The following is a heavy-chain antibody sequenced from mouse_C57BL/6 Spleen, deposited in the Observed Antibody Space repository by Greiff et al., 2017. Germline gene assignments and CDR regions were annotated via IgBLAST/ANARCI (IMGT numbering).Heavy chain of an antibody. D-gene: IGHD2-14*01. J-gene: IGHJ4*01. CDR3: ARQGYKYDGTSYAMDY. CDR1: GFTFSSYG. Sequence: EVQLVESGGDLVKPGGSLKLSCAASGFTFSSYGMSWVRQTPDKRLEWVATISSGGSYTYYPDSVKGRFTISRDNAKNTLYLQMSSLKSEDTAMYYSARQGYKYDGTSYAMDYWGQGTSDTVSS. V-gene: IGHV5-6*01. CDR2: ISSGGSYT.